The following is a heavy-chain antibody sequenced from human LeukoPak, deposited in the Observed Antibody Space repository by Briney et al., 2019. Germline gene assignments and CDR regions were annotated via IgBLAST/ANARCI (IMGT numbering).Heavy chain of an antibody. CDR2: IYYSGNT. CDR1: GGSFSGYY. Sequence: SETLSLTCAVYGGSFSGYYWSWIRQPPGRGLEWIGSIYYSGNTYYNPSLKSRVTISVDTSNNEFSLRLTSVTAADTAVYYCARGAGYCSSTSCAKYNWFDPWGQGTLVTVSS. D-gene: IGHD2-2*01. CDR3: ARGAGYCSSTSCAKYNWFDP. V-gene: IGHV4-34*01. J-gene: IGHJ5*02.